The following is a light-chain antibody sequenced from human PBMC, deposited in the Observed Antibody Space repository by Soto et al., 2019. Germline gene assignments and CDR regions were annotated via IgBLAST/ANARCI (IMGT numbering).Light chain of an antibody. CDR3: HQYDSLPLT. Sequence: DIQMTQSPSSLSASVGDRVTITCQASQDINDYLNWYQKKPGKAPKLLIYDASYLEAGVPSRFSGSGSGTDFTFTINSLQPEDVATYYCHQYDSLPLTFGGGTKVEIK. V-gene: IGKV1-33*01. J-gene: IGKJ4*01. CDR1: QDINDY. CDR2: DAS.